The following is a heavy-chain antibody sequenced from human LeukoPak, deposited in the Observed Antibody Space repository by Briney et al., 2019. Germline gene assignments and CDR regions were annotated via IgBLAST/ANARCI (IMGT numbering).Heavy chain of an antibody. D-gene: IGHD4-23*01. CDR2: ASGSGGST. CDR3: AKDLGSVVTPPSLDY. Sequence: PGGSLRLSCAASGFTFSSYAMSWVRQAPGKGLEWVSSASGSGGSTYYADSVKGRFTISRDNSKNTLYLQMNSLRAEDTVVYYCAKDLGSVVTPPSLDYWGQGTLVTVSS. V-gene: IGHV3-23*01. J-gene: IGHJ4*02. CDR1: GFTFSSYA.